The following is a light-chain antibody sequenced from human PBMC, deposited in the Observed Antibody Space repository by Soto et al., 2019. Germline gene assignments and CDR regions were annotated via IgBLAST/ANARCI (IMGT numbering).Light chain of an antibody. CDR3: TSYADSNNWV. CDR2: EVS. V-gene: IGLV2-8*01. CDR1: SSDVGGYNY. J-gene: IGLJ2*01. Sequence: QSALTQPPSASGSPGQSVTISCTGTSSDVGGYNYVSWYQQHPGKAPKLMIYEVSKRPSGVPDRFSGSKSGNTASLTVSGLQAEDEADYYSTSYADSNNWVFGGGTKLTVL.